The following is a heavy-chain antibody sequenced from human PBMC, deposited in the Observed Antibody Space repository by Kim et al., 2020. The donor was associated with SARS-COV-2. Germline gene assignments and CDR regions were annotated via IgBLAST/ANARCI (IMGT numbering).Heavy chain of an antibody. CDR2: ISPGSGGT. V-gene: IGHV1-2*06. Sequence: ASVKVSCKASGYTFNSYYLHWVRQAPGQGLEWMGRISPGSGGTIYAQKFQGRVTMTRDTSISTAYLEMSSLRSDDTAMYYCARDGSHYDMDVWGKGTTV. CDR1: GYTFNSYY. J-gene: IGHJ6*03. D-gene: IGHD3-10*01. CDR3: ARDGSHYDMDV.